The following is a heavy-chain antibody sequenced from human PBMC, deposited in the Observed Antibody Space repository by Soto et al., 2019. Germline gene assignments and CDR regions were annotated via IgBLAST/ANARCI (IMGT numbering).Heavy chain of an antibody. V-gene: IGHV3-21*01. CDR3: GRDNMIQLWPPTSVDS. Sequence: GGSLRLSCAASGFTFTRYSMNWVRQAPGKGLEWVSSISSTTNYIYYADSMKGRFTVSRDNAKNSVYLEMSSLRGEDTAIYYCGRDNMIQLWPPTSVDSWGQGALVTVSS. CDR1: GFTFTRYS. CDR2: ISSTTNYI. J-gene: IGHJ4*02. D-gene: IGHD3-16*01.